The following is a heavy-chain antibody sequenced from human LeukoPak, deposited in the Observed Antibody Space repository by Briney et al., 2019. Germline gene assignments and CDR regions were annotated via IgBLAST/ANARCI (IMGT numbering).Heavy chain of an antibody. Sequence: GGSLRLSCAASGFTFSMSWVRQAPGKGLEWVGRIKSKTDGGTTDYAAPVKGRFTISRDDSKNTLYLQMNSLKTEDTAVYYCTTDPKVYWGQGTLVTVSS. J-gene: IGHJ4*02. V-gene: IGHV3-15*01. CDR1: GFTFS. CDR3: TTDPKVY. CDR2: IKSKTDGGTT.